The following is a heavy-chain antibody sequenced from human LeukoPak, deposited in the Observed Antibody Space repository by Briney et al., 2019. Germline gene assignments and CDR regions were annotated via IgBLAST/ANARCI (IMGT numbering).Heavy chain of an antibody. CDR2: ISGSGGST. V-gene: IGHV3-23*01. J-gene: IGHJ3*02. Sequence: GGSLRLSCAASGFTSSSYAMSWVRQAPGKGLEWVSAISGSGGSTYYADSVKGRFTISRDNSKNTLYLQMNSLRAEDTAVYYCAKARVLTVAYDAFDIWGQGTMVTVSS. CDR1: GFTSSSYA. CDR3: AKARVLTVAYDAFDI. D-gene: IGHD6-19*01.